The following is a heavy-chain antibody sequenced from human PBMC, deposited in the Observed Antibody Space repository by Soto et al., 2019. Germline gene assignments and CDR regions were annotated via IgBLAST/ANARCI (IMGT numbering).Heavy chain of an antibody. J-gene: IGHJ6*02. CDR3: ARVGSSGWYSYYCMDV. Sequence: QVQLVQSGAEVKKPGSSVKVSCKASGGTFSSYAISWVRQAPGQGLEWMGGIIPIFGTANYAQKFQGRVTITADESTSTAYMELSSLRSEDTAVYYCARVGSSGWYSYYCMDVWGQGTTVTVSS. CDR1: GGTFSSYA. D-gene: IGHD6-19*01. CDR2: IIPIFGTA. V-gene: IGHV1-69*01.